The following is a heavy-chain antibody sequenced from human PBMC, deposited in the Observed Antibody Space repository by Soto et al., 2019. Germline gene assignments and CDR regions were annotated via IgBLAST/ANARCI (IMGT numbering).Heavy chain of an antibody. J-gene: IGHJ5*02. CDR1: GGSISSYY. V-gene: IGHV4-4*07. CDR3: ARGDSSSWYPSWFDP. Sequence: SETLSLTCIVFGGSISSYYWSWIRQPAGKGLEWIGRIYTSGSTNYNPSLKSRVTMSVDTSKNQFSLKLSSVTAADTAVYYCARGDSSSWYPSWFDPWGQGTLVTVSS. D-gene: IGHD6-13*01. CDR2: IYTSGST.